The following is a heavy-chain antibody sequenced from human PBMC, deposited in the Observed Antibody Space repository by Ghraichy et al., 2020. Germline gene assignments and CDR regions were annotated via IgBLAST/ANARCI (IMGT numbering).Heavy chain of an antibody. J-gene: IGHJ6*02. CDR3: ARDSPDSGSYFSYYYYGMDV. CDR2: ISSSSSYI. Sequence: GGSLRLSCAASGFTFSSYSMNWVRQAPGKRLEWVSSISSSSSYIYYADSVKGRFTISRDNAKNSLYLQMNSLRAEDTAVYYCARDSPDSGSYFSYYYYGMDVWGQGTTVTVSS. D-gene: IGHD1-26*01. CDR1: GFTFSSYS. V-gene: IGHV3-21*01.